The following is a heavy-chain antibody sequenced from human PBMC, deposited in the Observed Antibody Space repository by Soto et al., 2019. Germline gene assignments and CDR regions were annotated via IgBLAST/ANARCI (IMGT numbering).Heavy chain of an antibody. CDR2: ISGSGGST. J-gene: IGHJ4*02. V-gene: IGHV3-23*01. D-gene: IGHD2-21*02. Sequence: EVQLLESGGDLVQPGGSLRLSCAASGFTFSSYAMSWVRQAPGKGLEWVSTISGSGGSTYYADSVTGRFTISRDNSKNTLYLQMNSLRAEDTALYYCAKDVGMVTATNDYWGQGTLVTVSS. CDR1: GFTFSSYA. CDR3: AKDVGMVTATNDY.